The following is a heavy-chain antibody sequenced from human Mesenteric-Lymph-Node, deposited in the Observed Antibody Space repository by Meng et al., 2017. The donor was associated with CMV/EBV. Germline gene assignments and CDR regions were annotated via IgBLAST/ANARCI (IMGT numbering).Heavy chain of an antibody. J-gene: IGHJ4*02. D-gene: IGHD5-24*01. CDR3: ARDNDGKDY. CDR2: INQDGSVR. CDR1: GFSVGANY. Sequence: GGSLRLSCAGSGFSVGANYMTWVRQAPGKGLAWVANINQDGSVRYYVDSVKGRFTISRDNAKNTLYLQMNSLRVEDTAVYYCARDNDGKDYWGQGTLVTVSS. V-gene: IGHV3-7*01.